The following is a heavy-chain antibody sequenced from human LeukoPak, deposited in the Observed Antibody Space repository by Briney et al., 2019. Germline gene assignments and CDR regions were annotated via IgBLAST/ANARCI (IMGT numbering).Heavy chain of an antibody. V-gene: IGHV3-30-3*01. J-gene: IGHJ3*02. Sequence: GGSLRLSCAASGFTFSSYAMHWVRPAPAKGLEWVAVISYDGSNKYYADSVKGRFNISRDNSKNTLYLQMNSLRAEDTAVYYCASLDIVVVVAATPHRGAFDIWGQGTMVTVSS. D-gene: IGHD2-15*01. CDR1: GFTFSSYA. CDR3: ASLDIVVVVAATPHRGAFDI. CDR2: ISYDGSNK.